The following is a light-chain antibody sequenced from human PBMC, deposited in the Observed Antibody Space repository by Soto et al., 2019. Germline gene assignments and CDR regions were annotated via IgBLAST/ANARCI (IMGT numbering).Light chain of an antibody. CDR1: QSVSSN. CDR3: QQYNNWPKT. J-gene: IGKJ1*01. CDR2: GAS. Sequence: TRPRATLDVTTGEGATLWCRASQSVSSNLAWYQQKPGQAPRLLIYGASTRATCIPARFSGSGSGREFTLTISSLQSEDFAVDYCQQYNNWPKTFGQGTKVDIK. V-gene: IGKV3-15*01.